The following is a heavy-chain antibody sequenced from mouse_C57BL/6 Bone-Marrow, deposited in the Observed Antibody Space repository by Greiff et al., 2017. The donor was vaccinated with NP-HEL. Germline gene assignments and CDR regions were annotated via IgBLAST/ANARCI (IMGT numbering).Heavy chain of an antibody. CDR3: ARGVDGFYAVAY. J-gene: IGHJ3*01. CDR2: IDPSDSET. Sequence: QVQLQQSGAELVRPGSSVKLSCKASGYTFTSYWMHWVKQRPIQGLEWIGNIDPSDSETPYNQKFKDKATLTVDKSSSTAYMQLSSLTSEDSAVYYCARGVDGFYAVAYWGQGTLVTVSA. CDR1: GYTFTSYW. V-gene: IGHV1-52*01. D-gene: IGHD2-3*01.